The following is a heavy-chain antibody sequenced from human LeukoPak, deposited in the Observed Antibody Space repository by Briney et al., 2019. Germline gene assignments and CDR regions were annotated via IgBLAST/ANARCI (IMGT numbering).Heavy chain of an antibody. CDR3: KYCTSTSCRDY. V-gene: IGHV4-30-2*01. D-gene: IGHD2-2*01. J-gene: IGHJ4*02. CDR1: GGSISSGGYY. CDR2: IYHSGST. Sequence: SQTLSLTCTVSGGSISSGGYYWNWIRQPPGKGLEWIGYIYHSGSTYYNPSLKSRVTISVDRSKNQFSLKLNSVTAADTAVYYCKYCTSTSCRDYWGQGTLVTVSS.